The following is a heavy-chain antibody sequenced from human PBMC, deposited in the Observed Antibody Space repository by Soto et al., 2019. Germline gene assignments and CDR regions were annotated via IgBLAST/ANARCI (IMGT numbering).Heavy chain of an antibody. CDR1: GGSFSGYY. V-gene: IGHV4-34*01. D-gene: IGHD6-6*01. Sequence: SETLSLTCAVYGGSFSGYYWSWIRQPPGKGLEWIGEINHSGSTNYNPSLKSRVTISVDTSKNQFSLKLSSVTAADTAVYYCARERDSSSSSYAANNQSDYWGQGTLVTVSS. J-gene: IGHJ4*02. CDR2: INHSGST. CDR3: ARERDSSSSSYAANNQSDY.